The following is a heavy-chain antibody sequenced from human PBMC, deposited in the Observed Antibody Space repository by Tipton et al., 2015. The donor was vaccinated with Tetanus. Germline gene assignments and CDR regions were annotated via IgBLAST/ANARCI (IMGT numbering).Heavy chain of an antibody. CDR1: GFTFRFYA. CDR3: AKLPTYVALHSTFFDL. D-gene: IGHD2-15*01. V-gene: IGHV3-23*01. Sequence: SLRLSCAASGFTFRFYAMSWVRQAPGKGLEWVSDISGSGGSTYYTDSVKGRFTISRDNARSSLSLQMNRPRVEDTAIYYCAKLPTYVALHSTFFDLWGRGTLVTVSS. CDR2: ISGSGGST. J-gene: IGHJ4*02.